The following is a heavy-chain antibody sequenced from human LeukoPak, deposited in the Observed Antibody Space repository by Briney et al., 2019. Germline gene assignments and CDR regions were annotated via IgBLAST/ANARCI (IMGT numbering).Heavy chain of an antibody. J-gene: IGHJ6*03. V-gene: IGHV4-39*07. CDR3: AREGRGFGEPVSKYYYYYYYMDV. Sequence: SETLSLTCTVSGGSISSSSYYWGWIRQPPGKGLEWIGSIYYSGSTYYNPSLKSRVTISVDTSKNQFSLKLSSVTAADTAVYYCAREGRGFGEPVSKYYYYYYYMDVWGKGTTVTVSS. CDR2: IYYSGST. CDR1: GGSISSSSYY. D-gene: IGHD3-10*01.